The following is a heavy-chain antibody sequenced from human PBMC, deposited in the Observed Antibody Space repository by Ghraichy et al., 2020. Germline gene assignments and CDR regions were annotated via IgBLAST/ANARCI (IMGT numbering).Heavy chain of an antibody. CDR3: ARDSQYTRGWYDGFDI. V-gene: IGHV1-46*01. D-gene: IGHD6-19*01. CDR2: INPSGGTT. CDR1: GYTFTRFY. J-gene: IGHJ3*02. Sequence: ASXKVSCKASGYTFTRFYMHWVRQAPGQGLEWMGIINPSGGTTSYAQKFQGRVTMTRDTSTSTVYMELSSLRSEDTAVYYCARDSQYTRGWYDGFDIWGQGTMVTVSS.